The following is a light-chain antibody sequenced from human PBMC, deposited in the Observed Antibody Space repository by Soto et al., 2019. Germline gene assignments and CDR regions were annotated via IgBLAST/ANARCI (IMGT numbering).Light chain of an antibody. CDR3: QQYNNWPPWT. CDR1: EGGGSS. CDR2: GTS. Sequence: ETAMTHSPATLCVSPGERVTLSWRASEGGGSSLAWYQKQPGQAPRLLXYGTSTRATGIPARFSGSGTGTEFTLTISSLQSEDFAVYYCQQYNNWPPWTFGQGTKVDIK. V-gene: IGKV3-15*01. J-gene: IGKJ1*01.